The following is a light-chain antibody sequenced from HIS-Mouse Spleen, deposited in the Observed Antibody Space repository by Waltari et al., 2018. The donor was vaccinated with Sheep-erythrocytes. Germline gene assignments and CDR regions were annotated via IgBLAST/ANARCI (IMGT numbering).Light chain of an antibody. CDR1: SSDVGGYNY. V-gene: IGLV2-11*01. CDR3: QAWDSSTAV. CDR2: DVS. J-gene: IGLJ2*01. Sequence: QSALTQPRSVSGSPGQSVTISCTGTSSDVGGYNYVSWYQQHPGKAPKLMIYDVSKRPSGVPDRFSGSNSGNTATLTISGTQAMDEADYYCQAWDSSTAVFGGGTKL.